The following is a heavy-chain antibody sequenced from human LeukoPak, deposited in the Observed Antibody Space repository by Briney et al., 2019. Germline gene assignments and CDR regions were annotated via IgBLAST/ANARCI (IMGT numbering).Heavy chain of an antibody. CDR3: VRAYGSGSYDLLRNAFDI. V-gene: IGHV3-21*01. Sequence: GGSLRLSCAASGFTFSSYSMNWVRQAPGKGLEWVSSISSSSSYIYYADSVKGRFTISRDNAKNSLYLQMNSLRAEDTAVYYCVRAYGSGSYDLLRNAFDIWGQGTMVTVSS. J-gene: IGHJ3*02. CDR1: GFTFSSYS. D-gene: IGHD3-10*01. CDR2: ISSSSSYI.